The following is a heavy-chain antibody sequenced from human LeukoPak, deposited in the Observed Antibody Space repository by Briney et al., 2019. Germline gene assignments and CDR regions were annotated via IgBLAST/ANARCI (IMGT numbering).Heavy chain of an antibody. CDR2: ISHSGST. CDR3: VTYYYGSSAPKRNY. J-gene: IGHJ4*02. V-gene: IGHV4-34*01. D-gene: IGHD3-22*01. Sequence: SETLSLPCAVYGGSFSDYFWSWIRQPPGKGLEWIGEISHSGSTTYNPSLRSRVTISGDTSKKQFSLKLSSVTAADTAVYYCVTYYYGSSAPKRNYWGQGILVTVSS. CDR1: GGSFSDYF.